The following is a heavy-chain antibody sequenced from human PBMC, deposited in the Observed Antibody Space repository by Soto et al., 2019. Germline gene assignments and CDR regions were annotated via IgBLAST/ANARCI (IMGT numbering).Heavy chain of an antibody. D-gene: IGHD6-13*01. CDR3: ARGVKQFSSSWRSYYYGMDV. V-gene: IGHV4-34*01. Sequence: PSETLSLTCVVYGGSLSGYYWSWIRQPPGKGLEWIGEINYSGSTNYNPSLKSRVTISVDTSKNPSKNQFSLRLSSVTAADTAVYYCARGVKQFSSSWRSYYYGMDVWGQGTTVTVSS. J-gene: IGHJ6*02. CDR1: GGSLSGYY. CDR2: INYSGST.